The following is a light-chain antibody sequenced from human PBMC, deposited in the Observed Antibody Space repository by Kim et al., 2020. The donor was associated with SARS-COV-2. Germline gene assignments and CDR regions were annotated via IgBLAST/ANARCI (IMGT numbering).Light chain of an antibody. CDR2: DAS. J-gene: IGKJ5*01. CDR3: QQFKTYPIS. V-gene: IGKV1-13*02. Sequence: AIQLTQSPSSLSAFVGDRVTITCRTSQGINTGLAWYQQKSGSPPKLLIYDASTLESGVPSRFSGSGSGTDFALTISSLQAEDFATYYCQQFKTYPISFGQGTRLEIK. CDR1: QGINTG.